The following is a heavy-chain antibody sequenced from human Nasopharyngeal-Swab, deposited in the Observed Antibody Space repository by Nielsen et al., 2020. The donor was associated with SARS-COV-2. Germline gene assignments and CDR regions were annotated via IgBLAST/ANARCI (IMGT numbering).Heavy chain of an antibody. CDR3: ASKRYYDILTGYGIDAFDI. J-gene: IGHJ3*02. Sequence: LRLSCTVSGGSISSYYWSWIRQPPGKGLEWIGYIYYSGSTNYNPSLKSRVTISVDTSKNQFSLKLSSVTAADTAVYYCASKRYYDILTGYGIDAFDIWGQGTMVTVSS. D-gene: IGHD3-9*01. V-gene: IGHV4-59*01. CDR1: GGSISSYY. CDR2: IYYSGST.